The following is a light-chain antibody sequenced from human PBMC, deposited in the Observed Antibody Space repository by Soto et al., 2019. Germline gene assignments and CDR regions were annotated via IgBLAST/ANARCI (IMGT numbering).Light chain of an antibody. CDR2: EDN. J-gene: IGLJ7*01. Sequence: NFMLTQPHSVSESPGKTVTISCTRSSGSIASNCVQWYQQRPGSAPTTVIYEDNQRPSGVPDRFSGSIDSSSNSASLTISGLKTEDEADYYCQSYDSSTPAVFGGGTQLTVL. CDR3: QSYDSSTPAV. CDR1: SGSIASNC. V-gene: IGLV6-57*04.